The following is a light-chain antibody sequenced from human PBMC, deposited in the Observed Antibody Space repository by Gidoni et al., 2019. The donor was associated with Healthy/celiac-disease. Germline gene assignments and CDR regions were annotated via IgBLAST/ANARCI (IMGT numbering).Light chain of an antibody. Sequence: EIVLTQSPATLSLSSGERATLSCRASQSVSSYLAWSQQKPGQAPRLLIYDASNRATGIPARFSGSGSGTDFTLTISSLEPEDFAVYYCQQRSNWPPYTFGQGTKLEIK. V-gene: IGKV3-11*01. J-gene: IGKJ2*01. CDR3: QQRSNWPPYT. CDR1: QSVSSY. CDR2: DAS.